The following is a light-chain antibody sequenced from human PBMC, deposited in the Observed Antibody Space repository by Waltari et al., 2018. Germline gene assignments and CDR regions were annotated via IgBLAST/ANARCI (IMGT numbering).Light chain of an antibody. CDR2: DHN. CDR1: SLRGYK. V-gene: IGLV3-19*01. CDR3: HSRDASGVGGA. J-gene: IGLJ2*01. Sequence: TQDPAVSVAVGQTVRITCQGDSLRGYKSSWYQQWPGQAPKHLIYDHNNRPPGVPGRFSGSSSDKTASLTITGAQAEDEAYYYGHSRDASGVGGAFGGGTKLTVL.